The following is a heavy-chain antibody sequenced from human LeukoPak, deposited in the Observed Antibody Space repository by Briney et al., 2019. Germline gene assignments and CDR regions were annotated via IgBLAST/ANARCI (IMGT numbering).Heavy chain of an antibody. CDR1: GGTLSSYA. CDR3: ASEPLGCGGDCHFDY. J-gene: IGHJ4*02. D-gene: IGHD2-21*02. CDR2: IIPIYDPM. V-gene: IGHV1-69*15. Sequence: SVKVSCKASGGTLSSYAFSWMRQAPGQGLEWMGRIIPIYDPMDYAQRFQGRVAITADESTNTVYMELNSLTFEDTAVYYCASEPLGCGGDCHFDYWGQGPLVPVSS.